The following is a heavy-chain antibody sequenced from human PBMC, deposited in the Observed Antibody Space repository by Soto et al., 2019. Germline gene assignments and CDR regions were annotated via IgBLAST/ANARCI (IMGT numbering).Heavy chain of an antibody. D-gene: IGHD6-13*01. Sequence: QITLKESGPTLVKPTQTLTLTCTFSGFSLSTSGVGVGWIRQPPGKALEWLALIYWDDDKRYSPSLKSRLTITKDTSKNQVVLTMTNMDPVDTATYYCEHRHGSWYSFDYWGQGTLVTVSS. CDR2: IYWDDDK. J-gene: IGHJ4*02. CDR3: EHRHGSWYSFDY. V-gene: IGHV2-5*02. CDR1: GFSLSTSGVG.